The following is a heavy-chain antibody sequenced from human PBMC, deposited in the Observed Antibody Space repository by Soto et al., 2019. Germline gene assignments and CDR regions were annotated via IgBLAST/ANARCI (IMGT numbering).Heavy chain of an antibody. CDR1: GITFTNYW. V-gene: IGHV3-74*01. J-gene: IGHJ4*02. CDR2: VDSDGRGT. CDR3: GTVFEH. Sequence: VQLVESGGGSVQPGGSLRLSCVASGITFTNYWMHWVRQVPGKGLVWVARVDSDGRGTSYADFVKGRFTISRDNAKNTLYLQMNRLRVEETAMYYCGTVFEHWGQGIPVTVSS.